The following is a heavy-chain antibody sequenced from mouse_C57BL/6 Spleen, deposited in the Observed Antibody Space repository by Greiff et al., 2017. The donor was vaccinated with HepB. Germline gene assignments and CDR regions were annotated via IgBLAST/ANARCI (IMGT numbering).Heavy chain of an antibody. CDR1: GYSITSGYY. CDR3: ATYDYGVGAWFAY. J-gene: IGHJ3*01. CDR2: ISYDGSN. Sequence: VQLQQSGPGLVKPSQSLSLTCSVTGYSITSGYYWNWIRQFPGNKLEWMGYISYDGSNNYNPSLKKRISITRDTSKNQFFLKLNSVTTEDTATYYCATYDYGVGAWFAYWGQGTLVTVSA. D-gene: IGHD2-4*01. V-gene: IGHV3-6*01.